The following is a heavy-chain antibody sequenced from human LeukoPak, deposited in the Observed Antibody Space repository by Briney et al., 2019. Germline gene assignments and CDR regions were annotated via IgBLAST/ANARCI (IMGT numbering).Heavy chain of an antibody. CDR3: ARAARLCYYYGIDV. J-gene: IGHJ6*02. V-gene: IGHV1-69*04. Sequence: GSAVTVSCKACGGTFSSYAISWVRQAPGQGLEGVGRIIPILGIANYAQEFQGRVTITAGNSKSTVYMELRSLGCEDTAGYYWARAARLCYYYGIDVWGQGTTVTVSS. CDR1: GGTFSSYA. CDR2: IIPILGIA.